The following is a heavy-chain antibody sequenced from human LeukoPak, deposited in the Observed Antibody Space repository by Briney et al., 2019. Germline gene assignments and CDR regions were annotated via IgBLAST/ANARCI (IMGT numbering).Heavy chain of an antibody. CDR2: IYYSGST. J-gene: IGHJ3*02. Sequence: SETLSLTCTVSGGSVSSGSYYWRWIRQPPGKGLEWIGYIYYSGSTNYNPSLKSRVTISVDTSKNQFSLKLSSVTAADTAVYYCARADDAFDIWGQGTMVTVSS. CDR1: GGSVSSGSYY. CDR3: ARADDAFDI. V-gene: IGHV4-61*01.